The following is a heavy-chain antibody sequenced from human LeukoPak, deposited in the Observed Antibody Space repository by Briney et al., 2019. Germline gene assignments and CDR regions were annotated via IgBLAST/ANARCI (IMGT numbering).Heavy chain of an antibody. CDR2: IYYSGST. CDR1: GRSISSGGNY. J-gene: IGHJ5*02. V-gene: IGHV4-31*03. CDR3: ARDRWFDP. Sequence: KPSQTLSLACPVSGRSISSGGNYWSRIRQHPGKGLEWIVYIYYSGSTYYNPSLKSRVTISLDTSKNQFSLKLTSVTAADTAVYYCARDRWFDPWGQGTLVTVSS.